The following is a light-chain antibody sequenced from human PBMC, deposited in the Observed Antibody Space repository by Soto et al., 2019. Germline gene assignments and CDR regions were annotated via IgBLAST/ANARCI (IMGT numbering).Light chain of an antibody. CDR3: QQYGSSPYT. Sequence: EIVLTQSPGTLSLSPGERATLSCRASQSVSSSYLAWYQQKPGQAPRLLIYVASSRATGIPDRFSGSGAGTDFTLTISRLEPEDCAVYSCQQYGSSPYTVGQGNKLES. V-gene: IGKV3-20*01. CDR2: VAS. CDR1: QSVSSSY. J-gene: IGKJ2*01.